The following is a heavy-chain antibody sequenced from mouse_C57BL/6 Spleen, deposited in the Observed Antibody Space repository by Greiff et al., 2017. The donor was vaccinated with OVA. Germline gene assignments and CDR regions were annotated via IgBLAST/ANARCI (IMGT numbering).Heavy chain of an antibody. V-gene: IGHV1-54*01. CDR1: GYAFTNYL. J-gene: IGHJ4*01. CDR3: ARGDGYYPYAMDY. D-gene: IGHD2-3*01. Sequence: QVQLQQSGAELVRPGTSVKVSCKASGYAFTNYLIEWVKQRPGQGLEWIGVINPGSGGTNYNEKFKGKATLTADKSSSTAYMQLSSLTSEDSAVYFCARGDGYYPYAMDYWGQGTSVTVSS. CDR2: INPGSGGT.